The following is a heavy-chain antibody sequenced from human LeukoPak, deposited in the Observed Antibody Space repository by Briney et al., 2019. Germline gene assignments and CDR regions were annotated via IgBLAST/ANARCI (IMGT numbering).Heavy chain of an antibody. CDR1: GFTFGSYA. CDR2: ITTGGGNT. D-gene: IGHD3-10*01. V-gene: IGHV3-23*01. CDR3: ARVTMVRGVIPIYYYYYGMDV. Sequence: PGGSLRLSCAASGFTFGSYAMHWVRQAPGKGLEWVSVITTGGGNTYYADSVQGRFTISRDDSENTLYLQMSGLSAEDTAVYYCARVTMVRGVIPIYYYYYGMDVWGQGTTVTVSS. J-gene: IGHJ6*02.